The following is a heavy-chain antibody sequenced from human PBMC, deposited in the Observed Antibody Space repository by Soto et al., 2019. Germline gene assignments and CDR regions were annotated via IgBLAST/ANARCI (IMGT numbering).Heavy chain of an antibody. Sequence: EVQLVQSGAEVKKPGESLRISCKGSGYSFTSYWISWVRQMPGKGLEWMGRIDPSDSYTNYSPSFQGHVTISADKSISTAYLQWSSLKASDTAMYYCARHGDVDGDTAMDDFDYWGQGTLVTVSS. J-gene: IGHJ4*02. V-gene: IGHV5-10-1*03. CDR2: IDPSDSYT. D-gene: IGHD5-18*01. CDR3: ARHGDVDGDTAMDDFDY. CDR1: GYSFTSYW.